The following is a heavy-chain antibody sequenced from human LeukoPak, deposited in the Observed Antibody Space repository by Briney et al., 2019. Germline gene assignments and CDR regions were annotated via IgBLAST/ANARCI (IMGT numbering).Heavy chain of an antibody. CDR1: GFTFSSYW. Sequence: AGGSLRLSCAASGFTFSSYWMHWVRQAPGKGLVWVSRINSDGSSTSYADSVKGRFTISRDNSKNTLYLQMNSLRAEDTAVYYCAKDQNVTIFGVVMQPFDYWGQGTLVTVSS. CDR2: INSDGSST. CDR3: AKDQNVTIFGVVMQPFDY. D-gene: IGHD3-3*01. J-gene: IGHJ4*02. V-gene: IGHV3-74*01.